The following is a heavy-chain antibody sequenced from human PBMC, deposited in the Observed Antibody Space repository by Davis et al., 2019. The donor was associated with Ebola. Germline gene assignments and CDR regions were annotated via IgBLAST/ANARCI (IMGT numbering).Heavy chain of an antibody. V-gene: IGHV3-33*01. Sequence: GESLKISCAASGFTFSSYGMHWVRQAPGKGLEWVAVIWYDGSNKYYADSVKGRFTISRDNSKNTLYLQMNSLRAEDTAVYYCARDGGSWSYYYYGMDVWGQGTTVTVSS. J-gene: IGHJ6*02. CDR3: ARDGGSWSYYYYGMDV. CDR1: GFTFSSYG. D-gene: IGHD2-15*01. CDR2: IWYDGSNK.